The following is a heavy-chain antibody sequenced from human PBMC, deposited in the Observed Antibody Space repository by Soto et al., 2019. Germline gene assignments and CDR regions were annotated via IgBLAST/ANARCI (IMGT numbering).Heavy chain of an antibody. CDR1: GFSLSTSGVG. CDR3: AHVFTSLARLDS. CDR2: IYWDADK. Sequence: QITLKESGPTLVKPTQTLTLTCTFSGFSLSTSGVGVGWIRQPPGKALEWLGFIYWDADKRYSPSLKSRLTITKDTTKSQVVLTMTNMDPVDTAPYYCAHVFTSLARLDSWGHGTPVTVST. V-gene: IGHV2-5*02. J-gene: IGHJ5*01. D-gene: IGHD3-10*02.